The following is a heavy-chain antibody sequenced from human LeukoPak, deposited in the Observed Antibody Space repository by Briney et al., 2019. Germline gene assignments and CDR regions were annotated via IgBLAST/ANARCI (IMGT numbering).Heavy chain of an antibody. V-gene: IGHV3-11*01. CDR2: ISSSGSTI. CDR3: ARDYYDSSGYYNEGYMDV. CDR1: GFTFSDYY. Sequence: GGSLRLSCAASGFTFSDYYMSWIRQAPGKGLEWVSYISSSGSTIYYADSVKGRFTISRDNGKNSLYLQMNSLRAEDTAVYYCARDYYDSSGYYNEGYMDVWGKGTTVTVSS. D-gene: IGHD3-22*01. J-gene: IGHJ6*03.